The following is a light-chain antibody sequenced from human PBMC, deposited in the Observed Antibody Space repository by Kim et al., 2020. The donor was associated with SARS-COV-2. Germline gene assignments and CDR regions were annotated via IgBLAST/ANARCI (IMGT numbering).Light chain of an antibody. Sequence: LAPGERATPSCRASQSLHSFLAWYQHKPGQAPRLLIFDATNRATGIPARFSGSESETDFTLTISNLEPEDSAVYYCQQRRSWPLTFGGGTKVDIK. V-gene: IGKV3-11*01. CDR1: QSLHSF. CDR3: QQRRSWPLT. J-gene: IGKJ4*01. CDR2: DAT.